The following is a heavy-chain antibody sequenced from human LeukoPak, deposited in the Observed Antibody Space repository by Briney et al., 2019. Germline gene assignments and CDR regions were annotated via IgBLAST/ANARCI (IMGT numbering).Heavy chain of an antibody. CDR3: AKDIGQHQDYYYYGMDV. CDR1: GFTFDDYA. CDR2: ITWNSGSI. Sequence: GGSLRLSFAASGFTFDDYAMHWVRQAPGKGLEWVSSITWNSGSIDYADSEKGRVSISRDNAKNSLYLQLNSLRAEDTALYYCAKDIGQHQDYYYYGMDVWGRGTTVTVSS. D-gene: IGHD6-13*01. V-gene: IGHV3-9*01. J-gene: IGHJ6*02.